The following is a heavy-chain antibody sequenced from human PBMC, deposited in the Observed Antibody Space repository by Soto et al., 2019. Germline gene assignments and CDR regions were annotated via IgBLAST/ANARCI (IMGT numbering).Heavy chain of an antibody. V-gene: IGHV3-74*01. D-gene: IGHD3-10*01. CDR1: GYTFSSYW. Sequence: GGSLRLSCAASGYTFSSYWMHWVRQVPGKGLLWVSRIDEYGTTINYADSVKGRFTISRDNARKTLYLEMNSLRAEDTALYYCTRDIGGKGAYWGPGPLVTVSS. J-gene: IGHJ4*02. CDR2: IDEYGTTI. CDR3: TRDIGGKGAY.